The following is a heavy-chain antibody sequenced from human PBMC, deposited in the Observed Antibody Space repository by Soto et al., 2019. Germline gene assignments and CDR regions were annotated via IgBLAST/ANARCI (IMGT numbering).Heavy chain of an antibody. D-gene: IGHD2-15*01. Sequence: QVNLVQSRAEVKKPGSSVKVSCKLSGGTFSSYVIIWVRQAPGQGLEWMGGIIPVSGTANYAQKFQGRVPISADAATNTAYMELSSLRFDDTAVYYCATVDRSVALVGWFEPWGQGTLVTVSS. J-gene: IGHJ5*02. V-gene: IGHV1-69*01. CDR1: GGTFSSYV. CDR2: IIPVSGTA. CDR3: ATVDRSVALVGWFEP.